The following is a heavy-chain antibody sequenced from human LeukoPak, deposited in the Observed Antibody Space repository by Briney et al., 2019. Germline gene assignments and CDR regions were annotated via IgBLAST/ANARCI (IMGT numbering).Heavy chain of an antibody. D-gene: IGHD3-22*01. CDR3: ARGPRGSVIITYYYYYMDV. Sequence: GASVKVSCKASGYTFTSYDINWVRQATGQGLEWMGWMNPNRGSTGYAQRFQGRVTMTRNTSISTAYMELSSLRSEDTAVYYCARGPRGSVIITYYYYYMDVWGKGTTVTVSS. CDR2: MNPNRGST. V-gene: IGHV1-8*01. CDR1: GYTFTSYD. J-gene: IGHJ6*03.